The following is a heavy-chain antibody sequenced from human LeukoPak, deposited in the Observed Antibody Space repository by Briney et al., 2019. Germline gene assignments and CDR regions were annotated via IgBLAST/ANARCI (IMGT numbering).Heavy chain of an antibody. CDR3: ARDTQTRGVVVIPRDKDAFDI. Sequence: ASVKVSCKASGYTFTSYGISWVRQAPGQGLEWMGWISAYNGNTNYAQKLQGRVTMTTDTSTSTAYMELRSLRSDDTAVYYCARDTQTRGVVVIPRDKDAFDIWGQGTMVTVSS. D-gene: IGHD3-22*01. J-gene: IGHJ3*02. V-gene: IGHV1-18*01. CDR2: ISAYNGNT. CDR1: GYTFTSYG.